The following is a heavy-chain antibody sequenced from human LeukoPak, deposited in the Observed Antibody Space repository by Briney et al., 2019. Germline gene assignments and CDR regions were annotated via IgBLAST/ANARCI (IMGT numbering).Heavy chain of an antibody. CDR3: AITRSYYYDSSGYYPHYFDY. V-gene: IGHV3-23*01. J-gene: IGHJ4*02. D-gene: IGHD3-22*01. CDR1: GFTFSSYA. CDR2: ISGSGGST. Sequence: GGSLRLSCAASGFTFSSYAMSWVRRAPGKGLEWVSAISGSGGSTYYADSVKGRFTISRDNSKNTLYLQMNSLRAEDTAVYYCAITRSYYYDSSGYYPHYFDYWGQGTLVTVSS.